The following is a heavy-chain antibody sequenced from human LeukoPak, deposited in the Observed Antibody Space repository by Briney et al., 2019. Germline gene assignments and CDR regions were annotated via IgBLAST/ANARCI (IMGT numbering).Heavy chain of an antibody. V-gene: IGHV3-11*04. CDR1: GFTFSDYY. CDR2: ISSGSTI. D-gene: IGHD3-9*01. J-gene: IGHJ4*02. CDR3: ARDPLYCDILTGYSC. Sequence: GGSLRLSCAASGFTFSDYYMSWIRQAPGKGLEWVSYISSGSTIYYADSVKGRFTISRDNAKNSLYLQMNSLRAEDTAVYYCARDPLYCDILTGYSCWGQGTLVTVSS.